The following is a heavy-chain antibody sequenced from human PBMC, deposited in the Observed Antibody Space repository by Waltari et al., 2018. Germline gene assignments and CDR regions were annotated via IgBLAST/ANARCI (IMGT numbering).Heavy chain of an antibody. V-gene: IGHV3-21*01. J-gene: IGHJ6*03. CDR3: AREVPGATYYMDV. D-gene: IGHD1-1*01. Sequence: EVQLVESGGGLVKPGGSLRLSCAASGFTFSSYSMNWVRQAPGKGLEWVSSISSSSSYIYYADSVKGRFTISRDNAKNSLYLQMNSLRAEDTAVYYCAREVPGATYYMDVWGKGTTVTVSS. CDR1: GFTFSSYS. CDR2: ISSSSSYI.